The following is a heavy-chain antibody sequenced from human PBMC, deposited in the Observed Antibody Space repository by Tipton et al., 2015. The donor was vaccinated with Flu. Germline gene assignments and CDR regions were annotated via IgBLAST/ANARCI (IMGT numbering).Heavy chain of an antibody. CDR1: GYSFSSHW. V-gene: IGHV5-51*01. Sequence: QLVQSGAEVKKSGESLKISCKGSGYSFSSHWIVWVRQMPGRGLEWMGVIYPADSDTRYSPPFQGQVTMSADKSTNTAYLQWSSLKAWDTAIYYCARSRLRGIITGVGFDYWGQGTLVTVSS. CDR2: IYPADSDT. D-gene: IGHD7-27*01. CDR3: ARSRLRGIITGVGFDY. J-gene: IGHJ4*02.